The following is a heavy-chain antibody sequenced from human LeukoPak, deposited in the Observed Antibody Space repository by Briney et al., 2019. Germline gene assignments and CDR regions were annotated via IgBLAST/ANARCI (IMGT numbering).Heavy chain of an antibody. CDR3: TTDQYLQLWFGELEPFFDY. Sequence: PGGSLRLSCAASGFTFSNAWMSWVRQAPGKGLEWVGRIKSKTDGGTTDYAAPVKGRFTISRDDSKNTLYLQMNSLKTEDTAVYYCTTDQYLQLWFGELEPFFDYWGQGTLVTVSS. CDR1: GFTFSNAW. D-gene: IGHD3-10*01. CDR2: IKSKTDGGTT. J-gene: IGHJ4*02. V-gene: IGHV3-15*01.